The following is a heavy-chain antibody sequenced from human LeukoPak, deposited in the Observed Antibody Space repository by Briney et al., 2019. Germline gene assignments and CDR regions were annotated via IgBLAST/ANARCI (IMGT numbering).Heavy chain of an antibody. CDR1: GGSISGSSYY. V-gene: IGHV4-39*07. J-gene: IGHJ5*02. CDR3: ARDGSTGWFDP. CDR2: IYYSGST. Sequence: SETLSLTCTVSGGSISGSSYYWGWIRQPPGKGLEWIGSIYYSGSTNYNPSLKSRVTISVDTSKNQFSLKLSSVTAADTAVYYCARDGSTGWFDPWGQGTLVTVSS.